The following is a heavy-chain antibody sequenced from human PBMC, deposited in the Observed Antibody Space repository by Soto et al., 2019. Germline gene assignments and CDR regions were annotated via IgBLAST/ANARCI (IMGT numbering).Heavy chain of an antibody. J-gene: IGHJ3*02. CDR3: VRGTQLGIDAFDI. D-gene: IGHD7-27*01. V-gene: IGHV3-7*04. CDR1: GFTFSSYW. CDR2: IKQDGSEK. Sequence: GGSLRLSCAASGFTFSSYWMSWVRQAPGKGLEWVANIKQDGSEKYYVDSVKGRFTISRDNAKNSLYLQMNSLRAEDTAVYYCVRGTQLGIDAFDIWGQGTMVTVSS.